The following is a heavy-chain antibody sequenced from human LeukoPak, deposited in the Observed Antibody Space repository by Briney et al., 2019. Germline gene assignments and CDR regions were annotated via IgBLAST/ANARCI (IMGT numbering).Heavy chain of an antibody. V-gene: IGHV1-69*05. CDR1: GDAVASGK. J-gene: IGHJ4*02. Sequence: PSVMGCCNAPGDAVASGKSGWLRRAPGQGHKWMGGIIPIFGTANYAQKFQGIVTITTDESTSTAYMELSSLRSEDTAVYYCARLAGHLRDGYNFYFDYWGQGTLVTVSS. CDR2: IIPIFGTA. CDR3: ARLAGHLRDGYNFYFDY. D-gene: IGHD5-24*01.